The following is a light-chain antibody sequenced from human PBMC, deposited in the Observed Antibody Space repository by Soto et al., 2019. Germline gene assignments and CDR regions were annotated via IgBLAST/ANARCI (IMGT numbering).Light chain of an antibody. CDR2: DVN. CDR3: ASFTRSVTVV. Sequence: QSALTQPASVSGSPGQSITISCAGTSNDVGGYNYVSWYQQHPGKVPRLIISDVNKRPSGVSDRFSGSKSGNTASLTISGLQAEDEADYYCASFTRSVTVVFGGGTQLTVL. J-gene: IGLJ2*01. CDR1: SNDVGGYNY. V-gene: IGLV2-14*03.